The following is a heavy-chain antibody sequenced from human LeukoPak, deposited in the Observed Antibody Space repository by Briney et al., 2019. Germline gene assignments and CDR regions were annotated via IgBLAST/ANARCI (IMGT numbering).Heavy chain of an antibody. J-gene: IGHJ6*02. CDR1: GGPINSYS. CDR3: ASNRRPTADYYYTVDV. Sequence: SETLSLTCTVSGGPINSYSWSWLRQPPGKGLEGIGYFYYTGSTNYNPSLKSRVTISVDTSKNQFSLKLSSVTAADTAVYYCASNRRPTADYYYTVDVWGQGTTVTVSS. V-gene: IGHV4-59*08. D-gene: IGHD4-11*01. CDR2: FYYTGST.